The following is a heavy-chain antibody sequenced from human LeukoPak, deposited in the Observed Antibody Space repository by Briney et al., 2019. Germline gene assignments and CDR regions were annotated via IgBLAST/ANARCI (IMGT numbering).Heavy chain of an antibody. J-gene: IGHJ4*02. CDR1: GFIFSSYW. D-gene: IGHD4-17*01. Sequence: GGSLRLSCAASGFIFSSYWMSWVRQAPGKGLEWVANIKQDGSEKYYVDSVKGRFTISRDNAKHSLYLQMNSLRAEDTAVYYCARDRLYGPPDYWGPGTLVTVSS. V-gene: IGHV3-7*01. CDR3: ARDRLYGPPDY. CDR2: IKQDGSEK.